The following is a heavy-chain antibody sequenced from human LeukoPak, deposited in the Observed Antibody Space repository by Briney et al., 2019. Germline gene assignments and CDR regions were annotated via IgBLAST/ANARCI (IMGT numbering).Heavy chain of an antibody. J-gene: IGHJ4*02. CDR3: ARLNVPADEYYFDH. CDR1: GFIFGDYY. CDR2: ISSSGSTI. Sequence: GGSLRLSCAASGFIFGDYYMSWIRQSPGKGLEWLSYISSSGSTIHYGDPVKGRFTISRDNAKNSLYLQMISLRAEDTAVYYCARLNVPADEYYFDHWGQGTLVTVSS. D-gene: IGHD2-2*01. V-gene: IGHV3-11*04.